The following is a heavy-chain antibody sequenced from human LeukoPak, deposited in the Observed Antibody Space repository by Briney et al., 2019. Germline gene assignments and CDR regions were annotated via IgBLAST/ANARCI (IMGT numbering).Heavy chain of an antibody. Sequence: ASVKVSCKASGYTFTGYYMHWVRQAPGQGLEWMGWINPNSGGTNCAQKFQGRVTMTRDTSISTAYMELSRLRSDDTAVYYCAREGSSSCVDYWGQGTLVTVSS. D-gene: IGHD6-6*01. V-gene: IGHV1-2*02. J-gene: IGHJ4*02. CDR3: AREGSSSCVDY. CDR1: GYTFTGYY. CDR2: INPNSGGT.